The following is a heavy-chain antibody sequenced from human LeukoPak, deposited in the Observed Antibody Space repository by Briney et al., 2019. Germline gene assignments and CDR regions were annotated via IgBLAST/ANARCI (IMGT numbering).Heavy chain of an antibody. CDR1: GYTFSNHY. J-gene: IGHJ4*02. V-gene: IGHV1-46*01. D-gene: IGHD4-17*01. CDR3: ARGGDHVGGNFDF. Sequence: ASVKVSCKASGYTFSNHYMHWVRQAPGQGLEWMGIINPSGGYTSFAQKFQDRVTMTRDTSTSTVYMQLSSLRSEDTAVYYCARGGDHVGGNFDFWGQGALVTVSS. CDR2: INPSGGYT.